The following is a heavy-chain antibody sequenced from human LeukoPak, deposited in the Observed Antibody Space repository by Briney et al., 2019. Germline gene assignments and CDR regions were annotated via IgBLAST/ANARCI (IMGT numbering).Heavy chain of an antibody. D-gene: IGHD6-13*01. CDR1: VGSISSYY. CDR2: ISTSGTT. J-gene: IGHJ3*02. V-gene: IGHV4-4*07. Sequence: SETLSLTCTVSVGSISSYYWSWIRQPAGKGLEYIGRISTSGTTNYNPSLRSRVTMSVDTSKNQFSLKLSSVTAADTAVYYCARDRGSYSSSWYLHDAFDIWGQGTMVTVSS. CDR3: ARDRGSYSSSWYLHDAFDI.